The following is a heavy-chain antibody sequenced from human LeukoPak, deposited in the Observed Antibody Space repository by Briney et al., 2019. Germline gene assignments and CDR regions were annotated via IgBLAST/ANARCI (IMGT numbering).Heavy chain of an antibody. CDR3: ARDQEGFDY. Sequence: PLASVKVPCKASGYTFTSNYIHWVRQAPGQGLEWMGMIYPRDGSTSYAQKFQGRVTVTRDTSTSTVHMELSGLRSEDTAVYYCARDQEGFDYWGQGTLVTVSS. CDR2: IYPRDGST. J-gene: IGHJ4*02. V-gene: IGHV1-46*01. CDR1: GYTFTSNY.